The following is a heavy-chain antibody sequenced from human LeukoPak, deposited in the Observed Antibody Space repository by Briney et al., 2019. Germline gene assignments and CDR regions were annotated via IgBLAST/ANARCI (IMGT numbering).Heavy chain of an antibody. Sequence: GGSLRLSCAASGFTFSSYSMNWVRQAPGKGLEWVSSISSTSKYIYYADSVKGRFTISRDDAKNSLYLQMNSLRAEDTAVYYCAKGIWGGYCSGGSCYSVGYWGQGTLVTVSS. J-gene: IGHJ4*02. V-gene: IGHV3-21*01. D-gene: IGHD2-15*01. CDR3: AKGIWGGYCSGGSCYSVGY. CDR2: ISSTSKYI. CDR1: GFTFSSYS.